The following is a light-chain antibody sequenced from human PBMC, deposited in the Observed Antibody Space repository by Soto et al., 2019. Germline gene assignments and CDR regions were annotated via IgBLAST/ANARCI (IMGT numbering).Light chain of an antibody. CDR3: PAWDDKLSGVI. CDR2: SNN. V-gene: IGLV1-47*02. CDR1: RSNIGNND. J-gene: IGLJ2*01. Sequence: QSALTQPPSASGTPGQRVTISCSGSRSNIGNNDVCRYQQLPGATPKLLIYSNNQGPSGVPDRFSGSKSGTSASLVISGLRSEDEAEYYCPAWDDKLSGVIYGGATKVTVL.